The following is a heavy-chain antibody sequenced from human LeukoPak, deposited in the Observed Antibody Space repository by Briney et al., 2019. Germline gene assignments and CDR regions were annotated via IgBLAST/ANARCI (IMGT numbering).Heavy chain of an antibody. J-gene: IGHJ5*02. V-gene: IGHV1-8*02. CDR2: MNPNSGNT. CDR3: ARGTGYSSGWYWP. Sequence: ASVKVSCKASGGTFSSYAISWMRQAPGQGLEWMGWMNPNSGNTGYAQKFQGRVTMTRNTSISTAYMELSSLRSEDTAVYYCARGTGYSSGWYWPWGQGTLVTVSS. CDR1: GGTFSSYA. D-gene: IGHD6-19*01.